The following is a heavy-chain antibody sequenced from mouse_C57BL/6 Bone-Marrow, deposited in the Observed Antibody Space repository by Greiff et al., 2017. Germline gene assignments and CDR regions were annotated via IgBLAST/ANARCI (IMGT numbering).Heavy chain of an antibody. CDR2: IYPRDGST. J-gene: IGHJ2*01. D-gene: IGHD2-1*01. V-gene: IGHV1-78*01. CDR3: ARREDGNYEDY. CDR1: GYTFTDHT. Sequence: VHLVESDAELVKPGASVKISCKVSGYTFTDHTIHWMKQRPEQGLEWIGYIYPRDGSTKDNEKFKGKATLTADKSSSTAYMQLNSLTSEDSAVYFCARREDGNYEDYWGQGTTLTVSS.